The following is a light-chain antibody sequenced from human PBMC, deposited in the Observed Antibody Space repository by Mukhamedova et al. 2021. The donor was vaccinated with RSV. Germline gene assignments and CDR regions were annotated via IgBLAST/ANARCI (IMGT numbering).Light chain of an antibody. CDR2: HND. CDR3: QAWDSSTAV. V-gene: IGLV3-1*01. Sequence: GDKLGGKYACWYQQKPGQSPVMVIYHNDKRPSGIPERFSASNFGDTATLTISGTQARDEAEYFCQAWDSSTAVFGTGTKVTVL. CDR1: KLGGKY. J-gene: IGLJ1*01.